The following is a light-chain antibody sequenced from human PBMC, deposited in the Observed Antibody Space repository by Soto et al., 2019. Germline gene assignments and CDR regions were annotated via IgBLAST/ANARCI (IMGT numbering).Light chain of an antibody. Sequence: EIVLTQSPGTLSLSPGERATLSCRASQGVRSSYVAWYQQKPGQAPRLLIYGASSRAPAIPDRFSGSGSGTDFSLTISRLEPEDFAVYYCKHYGSDILTLTFGGWTKVEIK. CDR1: QGVRSSY. J-gene: IGKJ4*01. CDR2: GAS. V-gene: IGKV3-20*01. CDR3: KHYGSDILTLT.